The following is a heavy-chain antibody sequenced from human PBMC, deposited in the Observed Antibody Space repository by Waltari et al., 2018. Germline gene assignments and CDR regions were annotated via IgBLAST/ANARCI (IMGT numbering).Heavy chain of an antibody. D-gene: IGHD3-3*01. V-gene: IGHV3-74*01. CDR2: INRDGRST. J-gene: IGHJ4*02. Sequence: EVQLVESGGGVVQPGGSLRLSCAASGLTFSSSWMHQVRQAPGKGLVWVARINRDGRSTSYADSVKGRFTISRDNAKNTLYLQMNSLRAEDTAVYYCARDLSITLFGVVIHSADYWGQGTLVTVSS. CDR1: GLTFSSSW. CDR3: ARDLSITLFGVVIHSADY.